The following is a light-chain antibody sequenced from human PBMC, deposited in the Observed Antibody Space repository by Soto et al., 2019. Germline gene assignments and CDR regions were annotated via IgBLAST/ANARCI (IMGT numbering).Light chain of an antibody. V-gene: IGKV3-11*01. CDR3: QQRSNWPLT. CDR2: DAS. J-gene: IGKJ4*01. CDR1: QSVSSY. Sequence: EIVLTQSPATLSLSPGEGATLSCRASQSVSSYLAWYQQKRGQAPRLLIYDASNRATGIPARFSGSGSGTDFTLTISRLEAEDFAVYYCQQRSNWPLTFGGGTKV.